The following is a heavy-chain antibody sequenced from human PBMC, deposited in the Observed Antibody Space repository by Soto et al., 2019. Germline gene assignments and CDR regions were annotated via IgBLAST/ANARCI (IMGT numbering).Heavy chain of an antibody. CDR2: IHYNGNT. D-gene: IGHD5-12*01. CDR3: AREGNLGRWLQPLDF. CDR1: GDSISAYS. V-gene: IGHV4-59*01. J-gene: IGHJ4*02. Sequence: QVQLQVSAPGLVKPSETLSLTCTVSGDSISAYSWSWVRQPPGKGLEWIGNIHYNGNTKYNPYLKRRVTMSVDTSKNQFSLKLISVTAAETAKYFCAREGNLGRWLQPLDFWGQGTLVTVSS.